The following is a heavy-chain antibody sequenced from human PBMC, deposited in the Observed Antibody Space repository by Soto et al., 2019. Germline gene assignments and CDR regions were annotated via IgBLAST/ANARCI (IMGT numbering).Heavy chain of an antibody. J-gene: IGHJ5*02. CDR3: ARDRLAAAANWFDP. V-gene: IGHV4-4*07. Sequence: PSETLSLTCTVAGGYMSQYDGSWIRQPAGKGLEWIGHIYSTGSADYNPSLKGRVTMSVDTSKNQFSLRLSSVAAADTAVYYCARDRLAAAANWFDPWGQGTLVTVSS. D-gene: IGHD6-25*01. CDR2: IYSTGSA. CDR1: GGYMSQYD.